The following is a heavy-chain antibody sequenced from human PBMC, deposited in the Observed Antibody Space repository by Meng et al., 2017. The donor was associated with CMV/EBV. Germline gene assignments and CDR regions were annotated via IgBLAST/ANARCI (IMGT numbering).Heavy chain of an antibody. CDR1: GYTFTSYD. CDR2: MNPNSGNT. Sequence: ASVKVSCKASGYTFTSYDINWVRQATGQGLEWMGWMNPNSGNTGYAQKFRGRVTMTRNTSISTAYMELSSLRSEDTAVYYCARGGGAAAGTKWFDPWGQGTLVTVSS. J-gene: IGHJ5*02. CDR3: ARGGGAAAGTKWFDP. D-gene: IGHD6-13*01. V-gene: IGHV1-8*01.